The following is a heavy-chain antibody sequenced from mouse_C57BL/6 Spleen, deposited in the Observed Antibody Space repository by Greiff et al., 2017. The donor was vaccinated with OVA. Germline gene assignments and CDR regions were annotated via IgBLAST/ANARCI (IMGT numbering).Heavy chain of an antibody. D-gene: IGHD1-1*01. CDR1: GFTFSDYY. Sequence: EVKVVESEGGLVQPGSSMKLSCTASGFTFSDYYMAWVRQVPEKGLEWVANINYDGSSTYYLDSLKSRFIISRDNAKNILYRQMSSLKSEDTATYYCARDTDCGSSYGGFDYWGQGTTLTVSS. V-gene: IGHV5-16*01. CDR3: ARDTDCGSSYGGFDY. J-gene: IGHJ2*01. CDR2: INYDGSST.